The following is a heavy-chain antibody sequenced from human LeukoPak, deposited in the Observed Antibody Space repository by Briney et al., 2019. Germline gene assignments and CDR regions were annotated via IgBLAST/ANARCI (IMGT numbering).Heavy chain of an antibody. CDR2: ISGSGGST. D-gene: IGHD2-8*01. J-gene: IGHJ5*02. Sequence: GGSLRLSCAASGFTFSSYAMSWVRQAPGKGVEGVSAISGSGGSTYYADSVKGRFTISRDNSKNTLYLQMNSLRAEDTAVYYCAKDLKGDIVQWFDPWGQGTLVTVSS. CDR1: GFTFSSYA. CDR3: AKDLKGDIVQWFDP. V-gene: IGHV3-23*01.